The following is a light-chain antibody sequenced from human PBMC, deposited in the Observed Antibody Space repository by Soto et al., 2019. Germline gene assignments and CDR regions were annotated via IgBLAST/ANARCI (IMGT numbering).Light chain of an antibody. Sequence: DIQMTQSPSTRSASVGDRVTITCRASQSIGRFLAWYQHQPGKAPKLLIYDASTLESGVPSRFSGTGSGTEFTFSITSLQPEDFGTYYCQQCYMGWTFGQGTKGDIK. CDR3: QQCYMGWT. J-gene: IGKJ1*01. V-gene: IGKV1-5*01. CDR1: QSIGRF. CDR2: DAS.